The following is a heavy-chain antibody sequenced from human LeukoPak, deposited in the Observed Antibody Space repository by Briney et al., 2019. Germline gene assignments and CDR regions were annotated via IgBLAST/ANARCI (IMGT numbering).Heavy chain of an antibody. D-gene: IGHD6-13*01. CDR1: GYTFTSYD. CDR3: ARAGYSSSWFDY. V-gene: IGHV1-8*03. Sequence: ASVKVSCKASGYTFTSYDNNWVRQATGQGLEWMGWMNPNSGNTGYAQKFQGRVTITRNTSISTAYMELSSLRSEDKAVYYCARAGYSSSWFDYWGQGTLVTVSS. CDR2: MNPNSGNT. J-gene: IGHJ4*02.